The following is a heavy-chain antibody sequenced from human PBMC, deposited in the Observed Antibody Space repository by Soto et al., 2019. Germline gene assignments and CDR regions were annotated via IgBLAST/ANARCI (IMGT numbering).Heavy chain of an antibody. J-gene: IGHJ4*02. Sequence: PSETLSLTCTVSGGSISRYYWSWIRQPPGKGLEWIGYIYYSGSTNYNPSLKSRVTISVDTSKNQFSLKLSSVTAADTAVYYCARVGGFGATTIDYWGQGTLVTVSS. CDR2: IYYSGST. V-gene: IGHV4-59*08. D-gene: IGHD3-10*01. CDR3: ARVGGFGATTIDY. CDR1: GGSISRYY.